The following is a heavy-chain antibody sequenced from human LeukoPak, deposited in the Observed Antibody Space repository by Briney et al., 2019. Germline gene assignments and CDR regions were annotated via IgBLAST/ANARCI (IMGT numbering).Heavy chain of an antibody. CDR2: IYTTGST. Sequence: PSETLSLTCTVSAGSINSYHWGWIRQPAGKGLEWIGRIYTTGSTNYNPSLESRVTMSVDTSKNQFSLKLTSVTAADTAIYLCARAEYTISYYSLDYWGQGTLVTVSS. CDR3: ARAEYTISYYSLDY. V-gene: IGHV4-4*07. D-gene: IGHD1-26*01. CDR1: AGSINSYH. J-gene: IGHJ4*02.